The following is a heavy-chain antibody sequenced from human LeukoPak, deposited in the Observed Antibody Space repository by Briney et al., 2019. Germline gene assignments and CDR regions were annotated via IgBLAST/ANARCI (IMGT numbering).Heavy chain of an antibody. CDR2: IYTSGST. CDR3: ARDQPEYQLLYWFDP. Sequence: SETLSLTCTVSGGSISSHYWSWIRQPAGKGLEWIGRIYTSGSTNYNPSLKSRVTMSVDTSKNQFSLKLSSVTAADTAVYYCARDQPEYQLLYWFDPWGQGTLVTVSS. V-gene: IGHV4-4*07. J-gene: IGHJ5*02. CDR1: GGSISSHY. D-gene: IGHD2-2*01.